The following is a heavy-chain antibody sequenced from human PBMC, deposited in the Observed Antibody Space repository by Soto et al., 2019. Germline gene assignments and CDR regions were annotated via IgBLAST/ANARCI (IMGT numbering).Heavy chain of an antibody. CDR2: INHSGST. CDR1: GGSFSGYY. CDR3: ARFGSGDYGDYGYFDY. Sequence: PSGTLSLTCAVYGGSFSGYYWSWIRQPPGKGLEWIGEINHSGSTNYNPSLKSRVTISVDTSKNQFSLKLSSVTAADTAVYYCARFGSGDYGDYGYFDYWGQGTLVTVSS. J-gene: IGHJ4*02. D-gene: IGHD4-17*01. V-gene: IGHV4-34*01.